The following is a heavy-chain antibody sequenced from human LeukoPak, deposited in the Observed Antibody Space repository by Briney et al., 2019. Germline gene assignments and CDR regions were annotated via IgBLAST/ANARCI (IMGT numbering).Heavy chain of an antibody. CDR2: ITGSSNSI. Sequence: PGGSLRLSCATSGFTFSNHDVNWVRQAPGKGLEWVSSITGSSNSIDFADSVKGRFAISRDNAKNSLFLQMDSLRVEDTAVYYCVREGSGSTHYMDVWGKGTTVIVSS. V-gene: IGHV3-21*01. CDR3: VREGSGSTHYMDV. CDR1: GFTFSNHD. J-gene: IGHJ6*03. D-gene: IGHD3-10*01.